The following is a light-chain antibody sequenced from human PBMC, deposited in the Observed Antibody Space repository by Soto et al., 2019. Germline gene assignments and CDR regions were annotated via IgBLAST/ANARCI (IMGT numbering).Light chain of an antibody. CDR3: QQRTNWPRSFT. J-gene: IGKJ3*01. V-gene: IGKV3-11*01. CDR2: DTS. CDR1: QSVSSY. Sequence: EIVLTQSPTTLSLSPGERATLSCRASQSVSSYLAWYQQKPGQAPRLLIYDTSKRATGIPARFSGSGSGTDFTLTISSLEPEDFAVYYCQQRTNWPRSFTFGPGTKVDIK.